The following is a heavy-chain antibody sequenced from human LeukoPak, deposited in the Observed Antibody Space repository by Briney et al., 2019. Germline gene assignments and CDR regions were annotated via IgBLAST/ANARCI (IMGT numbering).Heavy chain of an antibody. CDR3: ARGPLPSIAAAGTDYFDY. V-gene: IGHV3-74*01. J-gene: IGHJ4*02. CDR2: INSDGSST. D-gene: IGHD6-13*01. CDR1: GFTFSSYW. Sequence: AGGSLRLSCAASGFTFSSYWMHWVRQAPGKGLVWVSRINSDGSSTSYADSVKGRFTISRDNAKNTLYLQMNSLRAEDTAVYYCARGPLPSIAAAGTDYFDYWGQGTLVTVSS.